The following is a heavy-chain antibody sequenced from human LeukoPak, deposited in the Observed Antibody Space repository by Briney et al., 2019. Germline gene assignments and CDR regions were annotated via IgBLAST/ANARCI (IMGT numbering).Heavy chain of an antibody. V-gene: IGHV1-18*01. CDR2: ISAYNGNT. J-gene: IGHJ4*02. Sequence: ASVKVSCKASGYTFTSYGISWVRQAPGQGLEWMGWISAYNGNTNYAQKLQGRVTMTTDTSTGTAYMELRSLRSDDTAVYYCARDRGYYYDSSGYYHLDYWGQGTLVTVSS. CDR1: GYTFTSYG. CDR3: ARDRGYYYDSSGYYHLDY. D-gene: IGHD3-22*01.